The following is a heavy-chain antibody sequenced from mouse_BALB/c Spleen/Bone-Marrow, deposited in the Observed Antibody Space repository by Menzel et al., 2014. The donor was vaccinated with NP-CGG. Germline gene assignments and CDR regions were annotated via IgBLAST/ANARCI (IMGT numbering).Heavy chain of an antibody. CDR3: AVYDYGGFAY. V-gene: IGHV14-3*02. Sequence: VQLKESGAELVKPGASVKLSCTASGFNIKDTYMHWVKQRPEQGLEWIGRIDPANGNTKYDPKFQSKATITADASSNTAYLQLSSLTSEDTAVYYCAVYDYGGFAYWGQGTLVTVSA. J-gene: IGHJ3*01. D-gene: IGHD2-4*01. CDR2: IDPANGNT. CDR1: GFNIKDTY.